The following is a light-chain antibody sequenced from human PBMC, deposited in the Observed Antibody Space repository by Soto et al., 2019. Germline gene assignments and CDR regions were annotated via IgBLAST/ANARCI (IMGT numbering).Light chain of an antibody. V-gene: IGLV2-23*01. J-gene: IGLJ2*01. CDR3: CSYAGDKIVV. CDR2: EGD. CDR1: SSDVGSYDL. Sequence: QSVLTQPASVSGSPGQSITISCTATSSDVGSYDLVSWYQQHPGKAPKFIIYEGDKRPSGVSDRFSGSKSGNTASLTISGLQAEDEADYYCCSYAGDKIVVFGGGTKLTVL.